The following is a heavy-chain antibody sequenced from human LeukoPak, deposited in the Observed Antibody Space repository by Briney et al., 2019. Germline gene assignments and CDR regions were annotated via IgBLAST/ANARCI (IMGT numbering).Heavy chain of an antibody. V-gene: IGHV3-11*01. D-gene: IGHD6-13*01. CDR1: GFTFSDYY. CDR2: ISSSGSTI. Sequence: GGSLRLSCAASGFTFSDYYMSWIRQAPGKGLEWVSYISSSGSTIYCADSVKGRFTISRDNAKNSLYLQMNSLRAEDTAVYYCARDLDAAAGNYFDYWGQGTLVTVSS. CDR3: ARDLDAAAGNYFDY. J-gene: IGHJ4*02.